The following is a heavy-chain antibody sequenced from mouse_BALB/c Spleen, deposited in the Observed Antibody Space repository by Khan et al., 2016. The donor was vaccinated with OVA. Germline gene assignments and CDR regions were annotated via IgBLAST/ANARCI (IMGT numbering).Heavy chain of an antibody. V-gene: IGHV2-6-5*01. CDR2: IWGGGNT. J-gene: IGHJ4*01. Sequence: QVQLQQSGPGLVAPSQSLSITCTVSGFSLTDYDVSWIRQPPGKGLEWLGVIWGGGNTYYNSALKSRLSISKDNSKSQVFLKMNSLQTDDTAMYYCAKGVWSYYFALDYWGQGTSVTASS. CDR3: AKGVWSYYFALDY. D-gene: IGHD2-10*02. CDR1: GFSLTDYD.